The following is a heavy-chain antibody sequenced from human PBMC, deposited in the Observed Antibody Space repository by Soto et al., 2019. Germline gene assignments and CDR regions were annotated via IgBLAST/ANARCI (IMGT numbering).Heavy chain of an antibody. D-gene: IGHD3-9*01. CDR1: GFTFSDFW. Sequence: SLRLSCVASGFTFSDFWMQWVRQAPGKGLEWVANIKQDGSETHYADSVRGRFTIYRDNAKNSLFLQMTSLGVDDSAPYYCARRYFDLWGQGTLVTVSS. V-gene: IGHV3-7*01. J-gene: IGHJ4*02. CDR3: ARRYFDL. CDR2: IKQDGSET.